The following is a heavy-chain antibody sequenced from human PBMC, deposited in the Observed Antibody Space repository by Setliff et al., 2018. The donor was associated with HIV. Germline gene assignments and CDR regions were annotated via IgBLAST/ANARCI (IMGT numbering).Heavy chain of an antibody. CDR2: IYSGGST. Sequence: GGSLRLSCAVSGFPVSDNYMSWVRQAPGKGLEWVSVIYSGGSTYYADSVKGRFTISRDNANNLVYLQMNSLRVEDTAVYFCARWGSGSYERVFDYWGQGMLVTVSS. CDR1: GFPVSDNY. V-gene: IGHV3-66*02. CDR3: ARWGSGSYERVFDY. D-gene: IGHD1-26*01. J-gene: IGHJ4*02.